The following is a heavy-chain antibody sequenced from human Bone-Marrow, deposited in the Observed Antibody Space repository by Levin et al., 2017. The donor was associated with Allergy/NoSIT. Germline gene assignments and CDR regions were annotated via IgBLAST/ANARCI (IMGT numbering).Heavy chain of an antibody. CDR3: AKSHRTLAVAGGALDF. D-gene: IGHD6-19*01. CDR1: GFIFSSYG. CDR2: ISYDGSNE. Sequence: GGSLRLSCAASGFIFSSYGMHWVRQAPGKGLEWVAGISYDGSNEYYADSLKGRFTISRDNSKNTLYVQMNSLRPEDTAVYYCAKSHRTLAVAGGALDFWGQGTLVAVSS. J-gene: IGHJ4*02. V-gene: IGHV3-30*18.